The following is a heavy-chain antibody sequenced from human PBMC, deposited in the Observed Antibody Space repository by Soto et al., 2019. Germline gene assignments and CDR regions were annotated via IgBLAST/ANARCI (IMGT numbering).Heavy chain of an antibody. CDR3: ERAYSGYDSSHYRAV. J-gene: IGHJ6*03. D-gene: IGHD5-12*01. Sequence: ASVKVSCNASGYTFTSYGISWVRQAPGQGLEWMGWISAYNGNTNYAQKLQGRVTMTTDTSTSTAYMELRSLRSDDTAVYYCERAYSGYDSSHYRAVGGKGTTATVSS. CDR2: ISAYNGNT. V-gene: IGHV1-18*01. CDR1: GYTFTSYG.